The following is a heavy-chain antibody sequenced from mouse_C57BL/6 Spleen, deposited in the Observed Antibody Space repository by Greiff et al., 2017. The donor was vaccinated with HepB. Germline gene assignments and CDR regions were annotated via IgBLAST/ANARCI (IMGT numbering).Heavy chain of an antibody. CDR2: IRSKSNKYAT. CDR3: VRRVLAY. J-gene: IGHJ3*01. Sequence: EVKLLESGGGLVQSKGSLKLPCAASGFSLNTYAMNRVRQAPGQGLDRVARIRSKSNKYATYYADSVKVRFTSSSDDSESMLYLQMNNLKTEDTARYYCVRRVLAYWGQGTLVTVSA. V-gene: IGHV10-1*01. CDR1: GFSLNTYA.